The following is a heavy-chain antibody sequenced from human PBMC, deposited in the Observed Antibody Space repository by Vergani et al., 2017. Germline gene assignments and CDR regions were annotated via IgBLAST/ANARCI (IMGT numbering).Heavy chain of an antibody. D-gene: IGHD3-10*01. CDR1: GGSFSGYY. J-gene: IGHJ4*02. CDR2: INHSGST. CDR3: ARVVKGRELDY. V-gene: IGHV4-34*01. Sequence: QVQLQQWGAGLLKPSETLSLTCAVYGGSFSGYYWSWIRQPPGKGLEWIGEINHSGSTNYNPSLKSRVTISVDTSKNKFSLKLSSVTAADTAVYYCARVVKGRELDYWGQGTLVTVSS.